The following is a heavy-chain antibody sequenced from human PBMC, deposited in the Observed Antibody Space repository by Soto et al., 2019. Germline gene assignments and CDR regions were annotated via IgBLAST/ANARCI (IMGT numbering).Heavy chain of an antibody. J-gene: IGHJ5*02. CDR3: ARHISEWQQLGGRFDP. D-gene: IGHD6-13*01. Sequence: GESLKISCKGSGYSFTSYWIGWVRQMPGKGLEWMGIIYPGDSDTRYSPSFQGQVAISADKSISTAYLQWSSLKASDTAMYYCARHISEWQQLGGRFDPWGQGTLVTVSS. V-gene: IGHV5-51*01. CDR1: GYSFTSYW. CDR2: IYPGDSDT.